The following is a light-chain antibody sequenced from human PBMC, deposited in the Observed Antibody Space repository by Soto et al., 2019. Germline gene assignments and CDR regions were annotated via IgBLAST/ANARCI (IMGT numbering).Light chain of an antibody. J-gene: IGLJ2*01. CDR3: SAYVGSFVV. Sequence: QSALTQPASVSGSPGQSVTVSCTGTSSDVGSNSLVSWYQQHPGTAPKLMLYEGSKRPSGVSNRFSGSRSGNTASLTISGLQADDEAEYYCSAYVGSFVVFGGGTKLTVL. CDR2: EGS. V-gene: IGLV2-23*01. CDR1: SSDVGSNSL.